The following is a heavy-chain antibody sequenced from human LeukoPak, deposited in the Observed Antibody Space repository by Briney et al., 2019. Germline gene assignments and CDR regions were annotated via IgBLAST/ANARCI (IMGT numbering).Heavy chain of an antibody. CDR1: GASIRSYY. CDR3: AGGYGSSWSFDH. Sequence: SETLSLTCTVSGASIRSYYWNWVRQSPGRGLEWIGYVHHSGSSHYNPFLKSRVTISVDTSKNHFSLKLNSVTAAYTAVYYCAGGYGSSWSFDHWGQGTLVTVSS. V-gene: IGHV4-59*01. CDR2: VHHSGSS. J-gene: IGHJ4*02. D-gene: IGHD2-2*01.